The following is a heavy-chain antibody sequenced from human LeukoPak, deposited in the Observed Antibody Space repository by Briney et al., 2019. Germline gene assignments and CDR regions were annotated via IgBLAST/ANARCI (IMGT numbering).Heavy chain of an antibody. J-gene: IGHJ4*02. CDR3: ASSWGFRVIY. CDR2: ISSGGSA. Sequence: GGSLRPSFSASGFTARINYTRGVRPTPEEGLWRVSVISSGGSAYSADPPKGRFTISRDNSKNTLYLQMNSLRAEHTALYSAASSWGFRVIYWGQGTLVTVSS. CDR1: GFTARINY. D-gene: IGHD7-27*01. V-gene: IGHV3-66*02.